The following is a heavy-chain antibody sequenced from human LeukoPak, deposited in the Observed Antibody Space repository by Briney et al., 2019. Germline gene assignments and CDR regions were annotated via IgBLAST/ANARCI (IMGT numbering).Heavy chain of an antibody. CDR3: ARAGIAAAGAFDY. V-gene: IGHV3-30*02. CDR1: GFTFSSYG. J-gene: IGHJ4*02. Sequence: GSLRLSCAASGFTFSSYGMHWVRQAPGKGLEWVAFIRYDGSNKYYADSVKGRFTISRDNSKNTLYLQMNSLRAEDTAVYYCARAGIAAAGAFDYWGQGTLVTVSS. CDR2: IRYDGSNK. D-gene: IGHD6-13*01.